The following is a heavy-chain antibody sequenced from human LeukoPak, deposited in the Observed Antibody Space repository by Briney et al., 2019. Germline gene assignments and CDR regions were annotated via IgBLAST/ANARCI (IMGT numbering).Heavy chain of an antibody. Sequence: GGSLRLSCVASGFSFASYDIHWVRQAPGKGLEWVTFIESDGSKEYYADSVKGRFTISRDNSMNTVNVQMNSLRPEDTAVYYCAKEGSGWYYLDYWGQGTMVTVSA. D-gene: IGHD6-19*01. CDR2: IESDGSKE. CDR1: GFSFASYD. J-gene: IGHJ4*02. CDR3: AKEGSGWYYLDY. V-gene: IGHV3-30*02.